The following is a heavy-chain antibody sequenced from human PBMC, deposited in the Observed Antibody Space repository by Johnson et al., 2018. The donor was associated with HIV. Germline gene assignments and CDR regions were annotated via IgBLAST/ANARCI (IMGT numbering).Heavy chain of an antibody. CDR1: GFTVSSYA. CDR3: AKVGATVITPRGEAFDI. V-gene: IGHV3-30-3*01. J-gene: IGHJ3*02. Sequence: QVQLVESGGGLVQPGGSLRLSCAASGFTVSSYAMHWVRQAPGKGLEWVAVISYDGSNKYYADSVKGRFTISRDNSKNTLYLQMNSLRAEDTAVYYCAKVGATVITPRGEAFDIWGQGTMVTVSS. CDR2: ISYDGSNK. D-gene: IGHD4-23*01.